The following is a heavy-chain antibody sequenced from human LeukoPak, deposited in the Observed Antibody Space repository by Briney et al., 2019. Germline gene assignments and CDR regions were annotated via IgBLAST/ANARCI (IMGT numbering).Heavy chain of an antibody. J-gene: IGHJ5*02. V-gene: IGHV4-59*08. D-gene: IGHD6-19*01. Sequence: SETLSLTCSVFDGSISNYYWSWIRQPPGKGLEWIGYAYYSGSTTYNPTLESRVTISVDTSKNQFSLKLTAVTAADTAVYYCARNSAVATSRSWFDPWGQGTLVTVSS. CDR2: AYYSGST. CDR3: ARNSAVATSRSWFDP. CDR1: DGSISNYY.